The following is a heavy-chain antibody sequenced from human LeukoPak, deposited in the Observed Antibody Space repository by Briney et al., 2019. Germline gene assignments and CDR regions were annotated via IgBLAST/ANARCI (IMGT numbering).Heavy chain of an antibody. CDR3: ARDSGSHDENWFDP. CDR1: GFTFSSYA. CDR2: ISSSSSYI. D-gene: IGHD1-26*01. J-gene: IGHJ5*02. Sequence: GGSLRLSCAASGFTFSSYAMSWVRQAPGKGLEWVSSISSSSSYIYYADSVKGRFTISRDNAKNSLYLQMNSLRAEDTAVYFCARDSGSHDENWFDPWGQGTLVTVSS. V-gene: IGHV3-21*01.